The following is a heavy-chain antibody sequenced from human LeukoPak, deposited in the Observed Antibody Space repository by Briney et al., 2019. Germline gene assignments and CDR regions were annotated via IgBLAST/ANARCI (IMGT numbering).Heavy chain of an antibody. Sequence: PGGSLRLSCVVSDFTFSFYWMTWVRQAPGKGLEWVANILPDGSQKYYVDSVKGRFTISRDNPKNSLYLQINSLRVDDTAVYYCGRLAHNAWYAIDYWGQGTLVTVSS. V-gene: IGHV3-7*01. J-gene: IGHJ4*02. CDR1: DFTFSFYW. D-gene: IGHD6-13*01. CDR2: ILPDGSQK. CDR3: GRLAHNAWYAIDY.